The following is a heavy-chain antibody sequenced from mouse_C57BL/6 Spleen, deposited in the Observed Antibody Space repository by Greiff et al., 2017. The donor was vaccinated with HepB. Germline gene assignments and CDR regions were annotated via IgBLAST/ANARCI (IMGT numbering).Heavy chain of an antibody. Sequence: VQLVESGAELAKPGASVKLSCKASGYTFTSYWMHWVKQRPGQGLEWIGYINPSSGYTKYNQKFKDKATLTADKSSSTAYMQLSSLTYEDSAVYYCQITTVVASDVDYWGQGTSVTVSS. CDR2: INPSSGYT. CDR3: QITTVVASDVDY. CDR1: GYTFTSYW. V-gene: IGHV1-7*01. J-gene: IGHJ4*01. D-gene: IGHD1-1*01.